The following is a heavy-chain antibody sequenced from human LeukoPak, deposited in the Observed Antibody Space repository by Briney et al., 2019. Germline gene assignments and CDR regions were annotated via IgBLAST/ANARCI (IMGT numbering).Heavy chain of an antibody. V-gene: IGHV3-9*01. J-gene: IGHJ3*02. D-gene: IGHD5-18*01. CDR1: TFSIDDYA. Sequence: GGSLRLSCSASTFSIDDYAMHWVRQAPGKGLEWVSGISWNSGSIGYADSVKGRFTISRDNAKNSLYLQMNSLRAEDTALYYCAKDRGGYSYGGGAFDIWGQGTMVTVSS. CDR3: AKDRGGYSYGGGAFDI. CDR2: ISWNSGSI.